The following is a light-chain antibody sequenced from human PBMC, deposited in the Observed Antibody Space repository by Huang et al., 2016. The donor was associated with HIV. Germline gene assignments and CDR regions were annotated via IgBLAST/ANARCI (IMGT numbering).Light chain of an antibody. J-gene: IGKJ5*01. V-gene: IGKV1-39*01. Sequence: DIQMTQSPSSLSASVGDRVTITCRASQSISSYLNWYQQRPGKAPSLLIYAASSLQSGGPSRFSGSGSGTDFTLTISSLQPEDFATYYCRQIYSTSITFGQGTRLEIK. CDR2: AAS. CDR3: RQIYSTSIT. CDR1: QSISSY.